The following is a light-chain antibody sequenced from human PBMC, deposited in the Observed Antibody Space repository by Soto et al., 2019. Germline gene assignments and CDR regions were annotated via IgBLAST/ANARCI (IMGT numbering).Light chain of an antibody. CDR3: QPRSNWPQT. CDR1: QSVSSY. CDR2: DAS. Sequence: EIVLTQSPATLSLSPGERATLSCRASQSVSSYLAWYQQKPGQAPRLLIYDASNRATGIPARFSGSGSGTEHTLTISSLEPEDFAVYYCQPRSNWPQTFGQGTKVENK. V-gene: IGKV3-11*01. J-gene: IGKJ1*01.